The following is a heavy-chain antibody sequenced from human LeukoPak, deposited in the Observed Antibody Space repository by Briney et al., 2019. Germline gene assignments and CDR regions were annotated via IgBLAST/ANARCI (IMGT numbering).Heavy chain of an antibody. V-gene: IGHV4-38-2*02. CDR2: IYHSGST. CDR1: GGSISSYY. D-gene: IGHD1-26*01. CDR3: ARWEIAFDI. J-gene: IGHJ3*02. Sequence: SETLSLTCTLSGGSISSYYWGWIRQPPGKGLEWIGSIYHSGSTYYNPSLKSRVTISVDTSKNQFSLKLSSVTAADTAVYYCARWEIAFDIWGQGTMVTVSS.